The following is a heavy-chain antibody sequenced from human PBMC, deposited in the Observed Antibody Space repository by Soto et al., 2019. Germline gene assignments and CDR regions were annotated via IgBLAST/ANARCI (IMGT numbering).Heavy chain of an antibody. Sequence: GGSLRLSCAASGFTFSNYAMAWLRQAPGRGLEWVSLILETLATTYTDSVRGRFTISRDNSRNTVYLQMSGLRAEDTALYFCARDPAGGSFDLWGRGTLVTVSS. V-gene: IGHV3-23*01. CDR2: ILETLAT. CDR1: GFTFSNYA. J-gene: IGHJ3*01. D-gene: IGHD3-10*01. CDR3: ARDPAGGSFDL.